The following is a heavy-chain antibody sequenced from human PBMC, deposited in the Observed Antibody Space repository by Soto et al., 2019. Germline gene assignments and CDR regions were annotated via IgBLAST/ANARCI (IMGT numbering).Heavy chain of an antibody. CDR3: ARASYYYDSSGYLLSDAFDI. Sequence: PSESLSLTCAVYGWSFSGYYWSWIRQPPGKGLEWIGEINHSGSTNYNPSLKSRVTISVDTSKNQFSLKLSSVTAADTAAYYCARASYYYDSSGYLLSDAFDIWGQGTMVTVSS. CDR2: INHSGST. CDR1: GWSFSGYY. D-gene: IGHD3-22*01. V-gene: IGHV4-34*01. J-gene: IGHJ3*02.